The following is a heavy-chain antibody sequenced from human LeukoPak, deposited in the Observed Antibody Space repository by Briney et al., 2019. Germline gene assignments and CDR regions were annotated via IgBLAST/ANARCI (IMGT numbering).Heavy chain of an antibody. Sequence: KPSETLSLTCAVSGYSISSGYYWGWIRPPPGKGLEWIGSIYHSGSTYYNPSLKSRVTISVDTSKNQFSLKLSSVTAADTAVYYCARQMGIDWGQGTLVTVSS. D-gene: IGHD7-27*01. CDR1: GYSISSGYY. CDR2: IYHSGST. CDR3: ARQMGID. V-gene: IGHV4-38-2*01. J-gene: IGHJ4*02.